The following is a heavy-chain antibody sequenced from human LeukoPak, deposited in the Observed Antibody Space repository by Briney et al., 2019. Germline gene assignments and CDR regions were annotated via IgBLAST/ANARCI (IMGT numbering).Heavy chain of an antibody. D-gene: IGHD5-12*01. V-gene: IGHV3-21*01. Sequence: PGGSLRLSCAASGFTFSSYWLSWVRQAPGKGLEWVSSISSSSSYIYYADSVKGRFTISRDNAKNSLYLQMNSLRAEDTAVYYCARYSGSSLWFDPWGQGTLVTVSS. CDR1: GFTFSSYW. CDR2: ISSSSSYI. J-gene: IGHJ5*02. CDR3: ARYSGSSLWFDP.